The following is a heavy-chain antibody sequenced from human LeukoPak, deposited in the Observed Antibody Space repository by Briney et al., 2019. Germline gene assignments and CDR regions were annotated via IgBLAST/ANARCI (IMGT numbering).Heavy chain of an antibody. J-gene: IGHJ3*01. CDR1: GFTFNNYA. CDR3: VKGGSGSHYLDACDA. Sequence: GGSLRLSCSVSGFTFNNYAMHWVRQAPGKGLEYVSAISSDGGSTYYTDSVKGRFTISRDSSKNTLNLQMSSLRAEDTAVYYCVKGGSGSHYLDACDAGGQGTMVTVSS. V-gene: IGHV3-64D*09. D-gene: IGHD1-26*01. CDR2: ISSDGGST.